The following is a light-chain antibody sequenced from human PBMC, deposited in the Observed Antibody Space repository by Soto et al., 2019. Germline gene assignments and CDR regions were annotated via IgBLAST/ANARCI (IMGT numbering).Light chain of an antibody. CDR1: QDINTY. Sequence: EVVLTQSPATLSLSPGEKAILSCRASQDINTYLGWYQQKPGQPPRLLIYDASNRASGIPARFSDSGSGTDFTLTIDTLESEDFAIYYCQHRYNWPLTFGAGTKVEIK. V-gene: IGKV3-11*01. CDR2: DAS. J-gene: IGKJ4*01. CDR3: QHRYNWPLT.